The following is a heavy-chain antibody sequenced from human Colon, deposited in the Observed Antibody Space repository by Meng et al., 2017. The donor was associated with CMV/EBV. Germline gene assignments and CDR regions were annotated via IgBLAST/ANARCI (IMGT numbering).Heavy chain of an antibody. J-gene: IGHJ2*01. V-gene: IGHV4-61*01. CDR1: GVSLDSTYGY. Sequence: SGVSLDSTYGYWTWIRQAPGKGPEWIGYIYYTGGTNYNPSLKSRVTISFDTSKNEVSLNLKSVTAADTAVYYCARKPRIANFWYFDLWGRGTLVTVSS. CDR3: ARKPRIANFWYFDL. D-gene: IGHD2/OR15-2a*01. CDR2: IYYTGGT.